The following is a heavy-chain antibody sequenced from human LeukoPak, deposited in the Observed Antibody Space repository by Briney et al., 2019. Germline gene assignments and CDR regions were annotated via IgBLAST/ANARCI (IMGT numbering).Heavy chain of an antibody. CDR3: ARFLAQIDTPFDY. J-gene: IGHJ4*02. CDR1: GYTFTSYD. Sequence: GASVKVSCKASGYTFTSYDINWVRQATGQGLEWMGWMNPNSGNTGYAQKFQGRVTMTRNSSITTAYMELSSLRSEDTAVYYCARFLAQIDTPFDYWGQGTLVTVSS. CDR2: MNPNSGNT. V-gene: IGHV1-8*01.